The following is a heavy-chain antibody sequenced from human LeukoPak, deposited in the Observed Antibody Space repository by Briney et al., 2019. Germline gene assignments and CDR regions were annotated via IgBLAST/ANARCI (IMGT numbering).Heavy chain of an antibody. CDR2: INHSGST. J-gene: IGHJ6*03. Sequence: SETLSLTCAVYGGSFSGYYWSWIRQPPGKGLEWIGEINHSGSTNYNPSLKSRVTISVDTSKNQFSLKLSSVTAADTAVYYCARGLRGDFWSGHKRNYYYYYYMDVWGKGTTVTVSS. D-gene: IGHD3-3*01. CDR1: GGSFSGYY. CDR3: ARGLRGDFWSGHKRNYYYYYYMDV. V-gene: IGHV4-34*01.